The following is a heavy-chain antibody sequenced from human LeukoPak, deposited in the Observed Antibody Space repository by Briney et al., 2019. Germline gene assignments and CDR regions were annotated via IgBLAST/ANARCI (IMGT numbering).Heavy chain of an antibody. Sequence: SETLSLTCAVYGGSFSGYYWSWIRQPPGKGLEWIGEINHSGSTNYNPSLKSRVTISVDTSKNQFSLKLSSVTAADTAVYYYASRYGMDVWGQGTTVTVSS. CDR1: GGSFSGYY. CDR3: ASRYGMDV. J-gene: IGHJ6*02. V-gene: IGHV4-34*01. CDR2: INHSGST.